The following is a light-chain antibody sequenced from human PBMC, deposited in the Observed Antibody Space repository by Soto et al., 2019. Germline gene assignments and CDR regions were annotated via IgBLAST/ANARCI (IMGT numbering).Light chain of an antibody. CDR1: QGISSY. V-gene: IGKV1-9*01. J-gene: IGKJ2*01. CDR3: QQLNSYPRT. Sequence: DIQLTQSPSFLSASVGDRVTITCRASQGISSYLAWYQLKPGKAPNLLIYGASTLQIGVPSRFSGSGSGTEFTLTISSLQPEDFATYYCQQLNSYPRTFGQGTKLEIK. CDR2: GAS.